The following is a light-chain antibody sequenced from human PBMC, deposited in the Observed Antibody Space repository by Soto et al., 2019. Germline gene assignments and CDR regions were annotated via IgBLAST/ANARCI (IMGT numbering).Light chain of an antibody. CDR3: KQSYSSPLT. J-gene: IGKJ4*01. V-gene: IGKV1-39*01. CDR1: QSISSY. Sequence: DIQMTQSPSSLSASVGDRVTITCRASQSISSYLNWFQQKPGKAPKLLIYAAYSLQSGVQSRFSGSGSGTDFTLTIRSLQPEDFANYYCKQSYSSPLTFGGGTKVDIK. CDR2: AAY.